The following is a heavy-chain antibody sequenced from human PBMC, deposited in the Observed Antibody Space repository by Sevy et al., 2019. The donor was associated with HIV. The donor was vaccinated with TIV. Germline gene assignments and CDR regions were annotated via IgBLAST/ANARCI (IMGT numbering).Heavy chain of an antibody. D-gene: IGHD3-16*01. J-gene: IGHJ3*02. Sequence: GGSLRLSCAASSFTFNSYGMQWVRQAPGKGLEWVAYMRKDGLTTYYADSVKGRFTISRDSSKNTLYLQMNGLRIEDGALSYCTRESTYYDASGSGPGDIWGQGTMVTVSS. V-gene: IGHV3-30*02. CDR2: MRKDGLTT. CDR1: SFTFNSYG. CDR3: TRESTYYDASGSGPGDI.